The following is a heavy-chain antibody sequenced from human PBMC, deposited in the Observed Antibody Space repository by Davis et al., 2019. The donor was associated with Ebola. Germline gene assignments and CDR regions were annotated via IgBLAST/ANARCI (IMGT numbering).Heavy chain of an antibody. CDR2: IIPIFGTA. J-gene: IGHJ6*02. CDR1: GGTFSSYA. CDR3: ARDYSSSSWYYYGMDV. V-gene: IGHV1-69*13. Sequence: SVKVSCKASGGTFSSYAISWVRQAPGQGLEWMGGIIPIFGTANYAQKFQGRVTITADESTSTAYMELRSLRSEDTAVYYCARDYSSSSWYYYGMDVWGQGTTVTVSS. D-gene: IGHD6-6*01.